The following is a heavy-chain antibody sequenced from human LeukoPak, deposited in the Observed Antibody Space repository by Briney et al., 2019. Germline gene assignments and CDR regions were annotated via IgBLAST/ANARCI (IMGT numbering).Heavy chain of an antibody. V-gene: IGHV1-2*02. CDR2: IDPNRGGT. J-gene: IGHJ4*02. Sequence: ASVKVSCKTSGYTFTGYYMHWVRQAPGQGLEWMGWIDPNRGGTNFAQKFQGRVTMTREMSISTAYMELSRLRSDDTAVYYCARGQQLASNWGQGTLVTVSS. CDR1: GYTFTGYY. CDR3: ARGQQLASN. D-gene: IGHD6-13*01.